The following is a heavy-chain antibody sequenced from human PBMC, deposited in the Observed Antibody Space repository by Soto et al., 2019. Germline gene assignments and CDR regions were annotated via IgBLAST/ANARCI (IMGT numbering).Heavy chain of an antibody. J-gene: IGHJ4*02. CDR3: ARDSPIGSTYSGYDAIDS. CDR2: TIPLLNVA. Sequence: SVKVSCKASGGTFSTSTFTWVRQAPGQGLEWMGRTIPLLNVADYAQDFQGRVTITADKSTSTAYMELTSLTSKDTAVYYCARDSPIGSTYSGYDAIDSWGQGTLVTV. D-gene: IGHD5-12*01. CDR1: GGTFSTST. V-gene: IGHV1-69*04.